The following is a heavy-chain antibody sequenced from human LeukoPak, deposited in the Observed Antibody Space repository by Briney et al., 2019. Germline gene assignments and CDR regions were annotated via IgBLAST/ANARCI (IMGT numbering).Heavy chain of an antibody. CDR2: ISGSGGST. CDR1: GFTLSSYA. J-gene: IGHJ4*02. Sequence: PGGSLRLSCAASGFTLSSYAMSWVRQAPGKGLEWVSAISGSGGSTYYADSVKGRFTISRDNSKNTLYLQMNSLRAEDTAVYYCAKDPYNYGSGSLYFDYWGQGTLVTVSS. V-gene: IGHV3-23*01. D-gene: IGHD3-10*01. CDR3: AKDPYNYGSGSLYFDY.